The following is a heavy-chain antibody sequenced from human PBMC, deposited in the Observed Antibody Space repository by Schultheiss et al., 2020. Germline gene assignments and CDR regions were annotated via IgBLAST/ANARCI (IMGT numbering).Heavy chain of an antibody. J-gene: IGHJ4*02. CDR2: IYYSGST. V-gene: IGHV4-59*01. Sequence: SETLSLTCTVSGGSISSYYWSWIRQPPGKGLEWIGYIYYSGSTNYNPSLKSRVTISVDTSKNQFSLKLSSVTAADTAVYYCARGEGCSGGSCYPAYWGQGILVTVPS. CDR1: GGSISSYY. D-gene: IGHD2-15*01. CDR3: ARGEGCSGGSCYPAY.